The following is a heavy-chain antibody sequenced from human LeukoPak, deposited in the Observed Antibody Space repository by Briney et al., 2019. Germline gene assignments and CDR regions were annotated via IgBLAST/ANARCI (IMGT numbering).Heavy chain of an antibody. CDR2: ILYTGRT. CDR1: GDSISSSRFY. J-gene: IGHJ4*02. D-gene: IGHD1-26*01. Sequence: SETLSLTCTVSGDSISSSRFYWAWVRQPPGKGLEWIGSILYTGRTFYNPSLKSRVTISVDTSKNQFSLRLGSVTASDTAVYYCARRDVGATIDYWGQGTLVTVSS. CDR3: ARRDVGATIDY. V-gene: IGHV4-39*01.